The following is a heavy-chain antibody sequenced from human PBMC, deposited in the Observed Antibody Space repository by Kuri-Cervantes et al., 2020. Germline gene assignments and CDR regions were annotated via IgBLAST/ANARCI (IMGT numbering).Heavy chain of an antibody. J-gene: IGHJ4*02. CDR3: ARGGITIFGVVRVVDY. CDR1: GFTFSSYA. Sequence: GESLKISCAASGFTFSSYAMSWVRQAPGKGLEWVSVIYSGGSTYYADSVKGRFTISRDNSKNTLYLQMNSLRAEDTAVYYCARGGITIFGVVRVVDYWGQGTLVTVSS. CDR2: IYSGGST. D-gene: IGHD3-3*01. V-gene: IGHV3-66*01.